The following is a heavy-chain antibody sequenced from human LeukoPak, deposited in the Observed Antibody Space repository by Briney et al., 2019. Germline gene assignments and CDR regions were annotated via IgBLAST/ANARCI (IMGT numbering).Heavy chain of an antibody. Sequence: ASVKVSCKVSGYTLTELSMHWVRQAPGKGLEWMGGFDPEDGETIYAQKFQRRVTMTEDTSTDTAYMELSSLRSEDTAVYYCALTPGVVDAFDIWGQGTMVTVSS. V-gene: IGHV1-24*01. D-gene: IGHD3-3*01. J-gene: IGHJ3*02. CDR1: GYTLTELS. CDR3: ALTPGVVDAFDI. CDR2: FDPEDGET.